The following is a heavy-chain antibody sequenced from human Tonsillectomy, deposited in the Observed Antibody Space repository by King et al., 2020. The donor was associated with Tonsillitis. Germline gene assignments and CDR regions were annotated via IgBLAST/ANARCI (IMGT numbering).Heavy chain of an antibody. CDR2: IKKKNEGETT. CDR1: GFPFSKAW. J-gene: IGHJ3*01. Sequence: VQLVESGGGLVNPGGSLRLSCAXSGFPFSKAWMTWVRQAPGKGLEWVGHIKKKNEGETTDFXAPVKGRXPISRDDSKAMLYLQLNSLKTDDTAVYYCTXDWGXGXYWVXAFDLWGQXXXVTVSS. V-gene: IGHV3-15*01. CDR3: TXDWGXGXYWVXAFDL. D-gene: IGHD3-22*01.